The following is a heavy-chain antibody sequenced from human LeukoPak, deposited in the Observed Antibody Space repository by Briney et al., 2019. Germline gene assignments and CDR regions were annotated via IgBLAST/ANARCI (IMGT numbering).Heavy chain of an antibody. D-gene: IGHD2-15*01. J-gene: IGHJ6*03. CDR1: GFTFSSYW. Sequence: GGSLXLSCAASGFTFSSYWMSWVRQAPGKGLEWVSAISSTGGTAYYADSVKGRFTISRDNSKNTLYLQMNSLRAEDTAIYYXXXXXXRGAYCXGGSCXPYYYYNMDVWGKGTTVTISS. CDR3: XXXXXRGAYCXGGSCXPYYYYNMDV. V-gene: IGHV3-23*01. CDR2: ISSTGGTA.